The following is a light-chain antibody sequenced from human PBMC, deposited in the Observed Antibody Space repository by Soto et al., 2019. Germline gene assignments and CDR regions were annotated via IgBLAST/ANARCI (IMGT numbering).Light chain of an antibody. CDR3: QKYNSAST. V-gene: IGKV1-27*01. CDR2: AAS. J-gene: IGKJ1*01. Sequence: DIQMTQSPSSLSASVGDRVTITCRASQGIANYLAWYQQKPGRVPKLLINAASTLHSGVPSRFSGSGSGTDFTLTISSLQPEDVATYYCQKYNSASTFGQGTKVEIK. CDR1: QGIANY.